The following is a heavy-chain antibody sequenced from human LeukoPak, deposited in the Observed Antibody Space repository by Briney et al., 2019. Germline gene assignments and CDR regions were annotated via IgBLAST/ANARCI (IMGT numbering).Heavy chain of an antibody. CDR3: ARGSGGWNMNYYYYYMDV. CDR1: GYTFTSYG. CDR2: ISAYNGNT. V-gene: IGHV1-18*01. D-gene: IGHD1/OR15-1a*01. Sequence: GASVKVSCKASGYTFTSYGISWVRQAPGQGLEWMGWISAYNGNTNYAQKLQGRVTMTTDTSTSTAYMELRSLRSDDTAVYYCARGSGGWNMNYYYYYMDVWGKGTTVTISS. J-gene: IGHJ6*03.